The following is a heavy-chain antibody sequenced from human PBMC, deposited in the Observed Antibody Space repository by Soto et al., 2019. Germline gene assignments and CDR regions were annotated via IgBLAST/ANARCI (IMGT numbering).Heavy chain of an antibody. J-gene: IGHJ6*02. CDR3: ASGGRIAAAETYYYGMDV. D-gene: IGHD6-13*01. Sequence: GASVKDSWKESGYGYTGYGRSWVRQALGQGLEWMGWINPNSGGTNYAQKFQGWVTMTRDTSISTAYMELSRLRSDDMAVYYCASGGRIAAAETYYYGMDVWGQGTTVTVSS. CDR1: GYGYTGYG. CDR2: INPNSGGT. V-gene: IGHV1-2*04.